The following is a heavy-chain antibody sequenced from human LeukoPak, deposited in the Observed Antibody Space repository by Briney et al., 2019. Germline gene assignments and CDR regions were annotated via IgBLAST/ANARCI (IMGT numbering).Heavy chain of an antibody. CDR1: GVTFSTYS. Sequence: PGGSLRLSCAASGVTFSTYSTNWVRQAPGKGLEWVSFISRGSSAIYYADSVRGRFTISRDDAKNSLFLQMNSLRDGDTAVYYCATYSSGWYLVYWGQGTLVTVSS. J-gene: IGHJ4*02. CDR2: ISRGSSAI. D-gene: IGHD6-19*01. CDR3: ATYSSGWYLVY. V-gene: IGHV3-48*02.